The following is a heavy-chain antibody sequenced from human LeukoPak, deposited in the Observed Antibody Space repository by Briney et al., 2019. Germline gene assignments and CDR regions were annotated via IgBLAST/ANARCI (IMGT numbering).Heavy chain of an antibody. V-gene: IGHV3-30*04. CDR1: GFNFSSYA. J-gene: IGHJ4*02. CDR3: ARDPSSTLDY. CDR2: ISYGGIDK. D-gene: IGHD2-15*01. Sequence: GTSLRLSCAASGFNFSSYAMHWVRQAPGEGLEWVGLISYGGIDKSYADSVKGRFTISRDSSKRTLYLQMNSLRAEDTAMYYCARDPSSTLDYWGQGTLVTVSS.